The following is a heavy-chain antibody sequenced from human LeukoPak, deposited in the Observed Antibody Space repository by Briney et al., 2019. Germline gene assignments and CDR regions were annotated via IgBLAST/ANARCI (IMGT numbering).Heavy chain of an antibody. CDR1: GRSLSRCY. D-gene: IGHD5-18*01. CDR3: ARVVGYSYGGFDY. Sequence: SETESLLCALYGRSLSRCYWRWLREPPGKGLEWIGEISHSGSTNYNPSLKSRVTISVDTSKNQFSLKLSSVTAADTAVYYCARVVGYSYGGFDYWGQGTLVTVSS. CDR2: ISHSGST. J-gene: IGHJ4*02. V-gene: IGHV4-34*01.